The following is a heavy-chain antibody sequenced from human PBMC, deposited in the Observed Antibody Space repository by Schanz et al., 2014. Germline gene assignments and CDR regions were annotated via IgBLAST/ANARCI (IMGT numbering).Heavy chain of an antibody. CDR2: INPYDDTI. V-gene: IGHV1-46*01. D-gene: IGHD4-17*01. J-gene: IGHJ4*02. CDR3: AIHYGDRPL. Sequence: QVQLVQSGAEVKKPGASVKLSCKASNYIFTKYYIHCVRQAPGQGLEWMGLINPYDDTIDYAKKFQGGFTMTRDTSLKTAYMEMTDLKFEDAGLYYCAIHYGDRPLWGQGTLIAVSS. CDR1: NYIFTKYY.